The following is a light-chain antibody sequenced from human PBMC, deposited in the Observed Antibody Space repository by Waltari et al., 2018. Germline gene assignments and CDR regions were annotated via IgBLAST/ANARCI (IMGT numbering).Light chain of an antibody. Sequence: SGKASQSISKYVAWDQQRPGQAPRLLIYAASNRATGIPDRFSGGGSGTDFSLTISRLEPEDFAVYYCQHHVRLPATFGQGTKVEIK. CDR3: QHHVRLPAT. J-gene: IGKJ1*01. CDR2: AAS. V-gene: IGKV3-20*01. CDR1: QSISKY.